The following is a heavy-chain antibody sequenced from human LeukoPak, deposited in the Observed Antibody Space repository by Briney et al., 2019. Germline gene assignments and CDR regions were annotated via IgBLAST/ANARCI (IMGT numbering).Heavy chain of an antibody. CDR1: GFTFSDYY. Sequence: GGSLRLSCAASGFTFSDYYMSWIRQAPGKGLEWVSYISSSGSTIYYADSVKGRFTISRDNAKNSLYLQMNSLRAEDTAVYYCARDRDILTGSWYFDLWGRGTLVTVSS. CDR2: ISSSGSTI. V-gene: IGHV3-11*01. J-gene: IGHJ2*01. CDR3: ARDRDILTGSWYFDL. D-gene: IGHD3-9*01.